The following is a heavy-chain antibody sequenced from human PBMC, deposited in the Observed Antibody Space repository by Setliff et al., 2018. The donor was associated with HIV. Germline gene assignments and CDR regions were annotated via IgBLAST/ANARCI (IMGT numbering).Heavy chain of an antibody. CDR2: INHSGGT. V-gene: IGHV4-34*01. D-gene: IGHD7-27*01. CDR1: GRSFSGYY. J-gene: IGHJ3*01. Sequence: SETLSLTCTVYGRSFSGYYWNWIRQSPGKGLEWIGEINHSGGTNYNPSLKSRVTMSIDTSKNQFSLNVSTVTAADTAVYYCARGWGHDGFDFWGQGTMVTVSS. CDR3: ARGWGHDGFDF.